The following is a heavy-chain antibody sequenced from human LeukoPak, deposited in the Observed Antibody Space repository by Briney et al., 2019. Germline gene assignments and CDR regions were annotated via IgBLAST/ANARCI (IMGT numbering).Heavy chain of an antibody. V-gene: IGHV3-9*03. D-gene: IGHD3-22*01. CDR1: GFTFDDYA. J-gene: IGHJ4*02. Sequence: QPGGSLRLSCAASGFTFDDYAMHWVRQAPGKGLEWVSGISWNSGSIGYADSVKGRFTISRDNAKNSLYLQMNSLRAEDMALYYCAKSPSYYHDSSGYFDYWGQGTLVTVSS. CDR3: AKSPSYYHDSSGYFDY. CDR2: ISWNSGSI.